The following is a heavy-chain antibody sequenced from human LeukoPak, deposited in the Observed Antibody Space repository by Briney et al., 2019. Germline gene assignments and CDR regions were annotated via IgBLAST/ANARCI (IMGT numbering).Heavy chain of an antibody. CDR3: AKDHGGIAI. V-gene: IGHV3-30*18. Sequence: PGRSLRLSCAASGFTFSSYGMHWVRQAPGKGLEWVAVISYDGSNKYYEDSVKGRFTISRDNCKNTLYLQMNSLRAEDTAVYYCAKDHGGIAIWGQGTMVTVST. CDR2: ISYDGSNK. CDR1: GFTFSSYG. J-gene: IGHJ3*02. D-gene: IGHD6-13*01.